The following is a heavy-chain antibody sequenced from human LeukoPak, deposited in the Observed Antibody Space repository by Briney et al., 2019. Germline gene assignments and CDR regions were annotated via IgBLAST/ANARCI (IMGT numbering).Heavy chain of an antibody. CDR1: GFTFSSYG. CDR3: ARGRLGTAKGLVWFDP. Sequence: PGGSLRLSCAASGFTFSSYGMHWVRQAPGKGLEWVAVIWYDGGNKYYADSVKGRFTISRDNSKNTLYLQMNSLRAEDTAVYYCARGRLGTAKGLVWFDPWGQGTLVTVSS. V-gene: IGHV3-33*01. CDR2: IWYDGGNK. J-gene: IGHJ5*02. D-gene: IGHD5-18*01.